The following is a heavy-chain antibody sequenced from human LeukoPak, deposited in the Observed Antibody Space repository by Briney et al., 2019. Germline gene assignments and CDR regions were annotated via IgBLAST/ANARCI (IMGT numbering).Heavy chain of an antibody. CDR2: IYSGGST. CDR1: GFTVSSNY. V-gene: IGHV3-53*01. Sequence: PGGSLGLSCAASGFTVSSNYMSWVRQAPGKGLEWVSIIYSGGSTYYADSVKGRFTISRDNSKNTLYLQMNSLRAEDAAVYYCAKAPLGRCTGVICYCFDSWGQGTLVTVSS. J-gene: IGHJ4*02. CDR3: AKAPLGRCTGVICYCFDS. D-gene: IGHD2-15*01.